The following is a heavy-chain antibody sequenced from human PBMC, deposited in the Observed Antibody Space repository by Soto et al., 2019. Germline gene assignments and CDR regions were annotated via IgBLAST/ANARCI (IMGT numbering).Heavy chain of an antibody. J-gene: IGHJ4*02. Sequence: TSETLSLTCTVSGGSISSSSYYWGWIRQPPGKGLEWIGSIYYSGSTYYNPSLKSRVTISVDTSKNQFSLKLSSVTAADTAVYYCARRQSSSWYGLWAQGTLVNVSS. V-gene: IGHV4-39*01. D-gene: IGHD6-13*01. CDR3: ARRQSSSWYGL. CDR1: GGSISSSSYY. CDR2: IYYSGST.